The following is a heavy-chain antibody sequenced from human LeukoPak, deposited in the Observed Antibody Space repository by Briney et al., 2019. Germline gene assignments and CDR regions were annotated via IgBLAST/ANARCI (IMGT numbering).Heavy chain of an antibody. D-gene: IGHD4-17*01. CDR3: AKRIGTTVTTRMDV. Sequence: GGSLRLSCAASGFTFSSYGMHWVRQAPGKGLEWVAFIRYDGSNKYYADSVKGRFTISRDNSKNTLYLQMNSLRAEDTAVYYCAKRIGTTVTTRMDVWGKGTTVTISS. CDR2: IRYDGSNK. V-gene: IGHV3-30*02. J-gene: IGHJ6*04. CDR1: GFTFSSYG.